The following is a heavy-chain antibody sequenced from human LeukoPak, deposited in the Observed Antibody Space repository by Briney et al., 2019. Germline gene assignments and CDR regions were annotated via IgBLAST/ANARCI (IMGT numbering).Heavy chain of an antibody. CDR2: IYHSGST. Sequence: PSETLSLTCAVSCGSISSGGYSWSWIRQPPGKGLEWIGYIYHSGSTYYSPSLKSRVTISVDRSKNQFSLKLSSVTAADTAVYCCARGFDYYYGMDVWGQGTTVTVSS. J-gene: IGHJ6*02. V-gene: IGHV4-30-2*01. CDR1: CGSISSGGYS. CDR3: ARGFDYYYGMDV.